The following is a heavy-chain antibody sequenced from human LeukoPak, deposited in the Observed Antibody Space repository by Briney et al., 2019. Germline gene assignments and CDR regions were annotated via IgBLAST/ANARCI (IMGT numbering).Heavy chain of an antibody. J-gene: IGHJ4*02. D-gene: IGHD3-9*01. CDR3: AKSNILTGYFRHFDY. Sequence: XVRQAPXXXXXXXSAISGSGGSTYYADSVKGGFTISRDNSKNTLYLQMNSLRAEDTAVYYCAKSNILTGYFRHFDYWGQGTLVTVSS. CDR2: ISGSGGST. V-gene: IGHV3-23*01.